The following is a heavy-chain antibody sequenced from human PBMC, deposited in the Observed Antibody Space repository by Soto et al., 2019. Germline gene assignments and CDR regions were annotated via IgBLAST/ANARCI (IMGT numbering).Heavy chain of an antibody. CDR3: ARGSVTIFGVVHYYYGMDV. Sequence: QVQLVQSGAEVKKPGSSVKVSCKASGGTFSSYAISWVRQAPGQGLEWMGGIIPIFGTANYAQKFQGRVTITADESTSTAYMELSSLRSEDTAVYYCARGSVTIFGVVHYYYGMDVWGQGPTVTVSS. CDR2: IIPIFGTA. D-gene: IGHD3-3*01. V-gene: IGHV1-69*12. J-gene: IGHJ6*02. CDR1: GGTFSSYA.